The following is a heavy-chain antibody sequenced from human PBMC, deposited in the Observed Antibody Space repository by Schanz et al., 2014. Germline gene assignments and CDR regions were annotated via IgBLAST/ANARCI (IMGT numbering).Heavy chain of an antibody. V-gene: IGHV3-48*02. CDR3: ERHLAGEAYGGKNM. CDR1: VFTFSLYS. J-gene: IGHJ6*03. D-gene: IGHD3-16*01. Sequence: SYASSVFTFSLYSMNCVRQSPGKGLEWVSYISSSSITIYYADSVKGRFTISRDNAKKSRYLQMNRLRDEETAVYDRERHLAGEAYGGKNM. CDR2: ISSSSITI.